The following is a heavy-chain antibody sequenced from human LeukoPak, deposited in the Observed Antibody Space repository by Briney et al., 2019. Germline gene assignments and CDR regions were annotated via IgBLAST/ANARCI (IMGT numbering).Heavy chain of an antibody. CDR1: GFTFSGSA. V-gene: IGHV3-73*01. CDR3: TTDSFYYYDSSGVDY. CDR2: IRSKANSYAT. D-gene: IGHD3-22*01. Sequence: GGSLRLSCAASGFTFSGSAMHWVRQASGKGLEWVGRIRSKANSYATAYAASVKGRFTISRDDSKNTAYLQMNSLKTEDTAVYYCTTDSFYYYDSSGVDYWGQGTLATVSS. J-gene: IGHJ4*02.